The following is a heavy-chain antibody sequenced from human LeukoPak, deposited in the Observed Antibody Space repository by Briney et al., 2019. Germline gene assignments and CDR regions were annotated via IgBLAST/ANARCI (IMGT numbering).Heavy chain of an antibody. CDR1: GYSFTSYE. CDR2: MNPNSGNT. Sequence: ASVKVSCKASGYSFTSYEINWVRQATGQGLEWMGWMNPNSGNTGYAQKFQGRVIMTRKTSITTAYMELSSLRSEDTAVYYCARTGDHDSSGYYFRDYWGQGTLVTVSS. D-gene: IGHD3-22*01. V-gene: IGHV1-8*01. CDR3: ARTGDHDSSGYYFRDY. J-gene: IGHJ4*02.